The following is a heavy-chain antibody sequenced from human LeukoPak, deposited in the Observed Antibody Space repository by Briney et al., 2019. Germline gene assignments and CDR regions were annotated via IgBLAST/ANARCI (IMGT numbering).Heavy chain of an antibody. CDR1: GLTFSSYS. D-gene: IGHD3-22*01. CDR3: AKGMIVVVDDAFDI. J-gene: IGHJ3*02. V-gene: IGHV3-23*01. CDR2: ISGSGGST. Sequence: GGSLRLSCAASGLTFSSYSMNWVRQAPGKGLEWVSAISGSGGSTYYADSVKGRFTISRDNSKNTLYLQMNSLRAEDTAVYYCAKGMIVVVDDAFDIWGQGTMVTVSS.